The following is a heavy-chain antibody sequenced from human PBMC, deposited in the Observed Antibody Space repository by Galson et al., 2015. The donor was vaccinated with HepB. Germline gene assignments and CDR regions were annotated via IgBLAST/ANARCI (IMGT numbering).Heavy chain of an antibody. CDR3: ARQPIFYYYYGMDV. CDR1: GYTFTGYY. V-gene: IGHV1-2*04. D-gene: IGHD6-19*01. J-gene: IGHJ6*02. Sequence: SVKVSCKASGYTFTGYYMHWVRQAPGQGLEWMGWINPNSGGTNYAQKFQGWVTMTRDTSISTAYMELSRLRSDDTAVYYCARQPIFYYYYGMDVWGQGTTVTVSS. CDR2: INPNSGGT.